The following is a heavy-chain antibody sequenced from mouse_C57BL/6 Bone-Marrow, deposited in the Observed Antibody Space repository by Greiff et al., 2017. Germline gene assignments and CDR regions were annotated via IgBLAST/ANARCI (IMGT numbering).Heavy chain of an antibody. Sequence: VQLQQSGAELVKPGASVKLSCTASGFTFKDYYMHWVKQRTEQGLEWIGRIDPEDGGTNYAPNFQGTATITADTSSNTAYLQLSSLTSEDTAVDYGARCCGSRYFAYWGQGTMLTVS. CDR1: GFTFKDYY. CDR2: IDPEDGGT. J-gene: IGHJ3*01. CDR3: ARCCGSRYFAY. D-gene: IGHD1-1*01. V-gene: IGHV14-2*01.